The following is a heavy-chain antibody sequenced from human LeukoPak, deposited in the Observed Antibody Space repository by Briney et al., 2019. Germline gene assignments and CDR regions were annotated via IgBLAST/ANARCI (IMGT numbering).Heavy chain of an antibody. Sequence: PGGSLRLSCAASGFTFSSYGMHWVRQAPGKGLEWVAVISYDGSNKYYADSVKGRFTISRDNSKNTLYLQMNSLRAEDTAVYYCAKDGGGSGWYFDYWGQGTLVTVSS. CDR3: AKDGGGSGWYFDY. CDR1: GFTFSSYG. D-gene: IGHD6-19*01. V-gene: IGHV3-30*18. J-gene: IGHJ4*02. CDR2: ISYDGSNK.